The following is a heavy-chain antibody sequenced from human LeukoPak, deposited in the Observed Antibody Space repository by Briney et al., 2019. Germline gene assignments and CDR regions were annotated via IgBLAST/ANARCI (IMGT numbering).Heavy chain of an antibody. CDR2: IIPILGIA. CDR3: ARHDSMVQGVIIN. D-gene: IGHD3-10*01. V-gene: IGHV1-69*04. CDR1: GGTFSSYA. J-gene: IGHJ4*02. Sequence: GASVKVSCKASGGTFSSYAISWVRQAPGQGPEWMGRIIPILGIANYAQKFQGRVTITADKSTSTAYMELSSLRSEDTAVYYCARHDSMVQGVIINWGQGTLVTVSS.